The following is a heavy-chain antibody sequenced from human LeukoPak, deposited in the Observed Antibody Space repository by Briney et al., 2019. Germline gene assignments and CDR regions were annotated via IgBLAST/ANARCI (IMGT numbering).Heavy chain of an antibody. CDR1: GGSFSGYY. CDR2: IYTSGST. D-gene: IGHD3-22*01. J-gene: IGHJ5*02. CDR3: ARVRHYYDSSGSRNWFDP. Sequence: PSETLSLTCAVYGGSFSGYYWSWIRQPPGKGLEWIGRIYTSGSTNYNPSLKSRVTISVDTSKNQFSLKLSSVTAADTAVYYCARVRHYYDSSGSRNWFDPWGQGTLVTVSS. V-gene: IGHV4-4*08.